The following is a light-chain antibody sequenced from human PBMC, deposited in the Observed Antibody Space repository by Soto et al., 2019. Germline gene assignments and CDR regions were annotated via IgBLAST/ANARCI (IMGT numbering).Light chain of an antibody. CDR3: CSYGGANNFYV. V-gene: IGLV2-8*01. Sequence: QSVLTQPPSASGSPGQSVTISCTGTSSDVGSYDYVSWYQHLPDKAPKLIIYEVSKRPSGVPDRFSGSKYGNAASLTVSGLQAEDEGDYYCCSYGGANNFYVFGTGTKLT. CDR2: EVS. J-gene: IGLJ1*01. CDR1: SSDVGSYDY.